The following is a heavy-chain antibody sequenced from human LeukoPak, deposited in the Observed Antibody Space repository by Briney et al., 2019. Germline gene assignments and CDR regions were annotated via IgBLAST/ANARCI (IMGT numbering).Heavy chain of an antibody. D-gene: IGHD6-13*01. CDR3: ARAQYHSSSWYRGPYYYYYMDV. CDR2: INHSGST. V-gene: IGHV4-34*01. Sequence: SETLSLTCAVYGGSFSGYYWSWIRQPPGKGLEWIGEINHSGSTNYNPSLKSRVTISVDTSKNLFSLKLSSVTAADTAVYYCARAQYHSSSWYRGPYYYYYMDVWGKGTTVTVSS. CDR1: GGSFSGYY. J-gene: IGHJ6*03.